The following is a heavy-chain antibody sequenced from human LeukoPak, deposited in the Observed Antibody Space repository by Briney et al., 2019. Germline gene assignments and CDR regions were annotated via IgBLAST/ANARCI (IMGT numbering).Heavy chain of an antibody. J-gene: IGHJ5*02. CDR1: GGSISSGGYS. CDR3: ARAYYDFWSGPRGWFDP. Sequence: SQTLSLTCAVSGGSISSGGYSWSWIRQPPGKGLEWIGYIYHSGSTYYNPSLKSRVTISVDRSKNQFSLKLSSVTAVDTAVYYCARAYYDFWSGPRGWFDPWGQGTLVTVSS. CDR2: IYHSGST. D-gene: IGHD3-3*01. V-gene: IGHV4-30-2*01.